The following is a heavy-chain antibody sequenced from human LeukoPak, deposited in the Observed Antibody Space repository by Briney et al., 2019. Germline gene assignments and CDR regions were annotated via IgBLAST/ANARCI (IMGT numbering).Heavy chain of an antibody. Sequence: PSETLSLTCTVYGGSISSYYWNWIRQPAGKGLEWIGRIHTRGRINYNPSLKSRITISVDKSKNQFSLELSSVTAADTAVYYCAGFDSSRAGITASFDYWGQGTLVTVSS. CDR3: AGFDSSRAGITASFDY. D-gene: IGHD1-14*01. CDR2: IHTRGRI. V-gene: IGHV4-4*07. J-gene: IGHJ4*02. CDR1: GGSISSYY.